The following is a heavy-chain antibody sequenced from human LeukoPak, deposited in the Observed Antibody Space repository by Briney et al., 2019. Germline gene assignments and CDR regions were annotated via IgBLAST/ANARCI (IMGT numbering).Heavy chain of an antibody. V-gene: IGHV4-61*02. J-gene: IGHJ6*03. CDR1: GGSISSGSYY. D-gene: IGHD1-14*01. CDR2: IYSSGST. CDR3: ARDRKYCYHMDV. Sequence: PSQTLSLTCTVSGGSISSGSYYWSWIRQPAGKGLEWIGRIYSSGSTNYNPSLKSRVTISLDTSKNQFSLKLSSLTAADTAVYYCARDRKYCYHMDVWGKGTTVTVSS.